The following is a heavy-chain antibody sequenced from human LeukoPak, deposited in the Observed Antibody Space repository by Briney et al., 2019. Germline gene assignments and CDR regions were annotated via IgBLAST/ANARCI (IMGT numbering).Heavy chain of an antibody. CDR1: GYTFTGYF. CDR2: INPNSGGT. J-gene: IGHJ4*02. Sequence: ASMKVSCKASGYTFTGYFLHWVRRAPGQGFEWMGWINPNSGGTYYTQRFQGRVTMTRDTSISTAYMELSSLRSDGTAVYYCARAQSLTAPAGTFANSWGQGTLVTVSS. V-gene: IGHV1-2*02. D-gene: IGHD6-13*01. CDR3: ARAQSLTAPAGTFANS.